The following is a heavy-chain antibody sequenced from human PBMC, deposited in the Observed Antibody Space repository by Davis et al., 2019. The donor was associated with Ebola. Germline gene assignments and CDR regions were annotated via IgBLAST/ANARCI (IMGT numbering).Heavy chain of an antibody. V-gene: IGHV1-46*01. CDR1: GYTFTSYY. CDR3: ARDVCGYSSGCDAFDI. Sequence: AASVKVSCKASGYTFTSYYMHWVRQAPGQGLEWMGIINPSGGSTSYAQKFQGRVTMTRDTSTSTVYMELSSLRSEDTAVYYCARDVCGYSSGCDAFDIWGQGTMVTVSS. D-gene: IGHD6-19*01. CDR2: INPSGGST. J-gene: IGHJ3*02.